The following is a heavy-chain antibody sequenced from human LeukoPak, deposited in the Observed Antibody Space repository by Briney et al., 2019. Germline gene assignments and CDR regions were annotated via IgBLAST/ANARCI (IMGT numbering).Heavy chain of an antibody. D-gene: IGHD6-13*01. V-gene: IGHV1-46*01. CDR1: GYTFTSYY. Sequence: ASVKVSCKASGYTFTSYYMHWVRQAPGQGLEWMGLINPSGGTTRYAQKFQGRVTMTRDLSTSTDYMELSSLRSDDTAVYFCARDSGVAAAGLDYWGQGTLVTVSS. J-gene: IGHJ4*02. CDR3: ARDSGVAAAGLDY. CDR2: INPSGGTT.